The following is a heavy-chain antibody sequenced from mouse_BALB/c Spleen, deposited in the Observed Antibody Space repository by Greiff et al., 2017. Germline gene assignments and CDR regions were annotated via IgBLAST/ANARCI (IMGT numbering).Heavy chain of an antibody. CDR1: GFNIKDYY. D-gene: IGHD2-2*01. CDR2: IDPENGNT. CDR3: SRGLGHYYAMDY. V-gene: IGHV14-1*02. Sequence: VQLKESGAELVRPGALVKLSCKASGFNIKDYYMHWVKQRPEQGLEWIGWIDPENGNTIYDPKFQGKASITADTSSSTAYLQLSSLTSEDTAVYYCSRGLGHYYAMDYWGQGTTLTVSS. J-gene: IGHJ4*01.